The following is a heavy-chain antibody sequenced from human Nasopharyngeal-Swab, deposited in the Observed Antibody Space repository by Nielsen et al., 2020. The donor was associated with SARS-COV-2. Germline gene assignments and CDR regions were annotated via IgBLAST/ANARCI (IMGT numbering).Heavy chain of an antibody. D-gene: IGHD1-26*01. V-gene: IGHV3-7*04. J-gene: IGHJ4*02. CDR2: TNPDGSEN. Sequence: GESLKISCTAPGFTHAYVIHWVRQAPGKGLEWVAGTNPDGSENYYVDSMGGRFTISRDNAESSLYLQMDSLTAEDTAVYYCVRHGYYTFDSWGQGSLVTVSS. CDR1: GFTHAYV. CDR3: VRHGYYTFDS.